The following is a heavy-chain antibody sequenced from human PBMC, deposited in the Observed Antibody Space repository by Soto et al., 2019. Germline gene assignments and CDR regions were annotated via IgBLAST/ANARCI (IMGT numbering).Heavy chain of an antibody. D-gene: IGHD5-12*01. Sequence: QGQLQESGPGLVKPSQTLSLNCTVSGTAITNGGYFWTWIRQLPGKGLEGIGCAHYTGDTYYSPSLKSRVTRSVDTSKSQFSLKLSSVTAADTAVYYCARSAGYTYPPAYGLAVWGQGTTVTVSS. V-gene: IGHV4-31*03. J-gene: IGHJ6*02. CDR3: ARSAGYTYPPAYGLAV. CDR2: AHYTGDT. CDR1: GTAITNGGYF.